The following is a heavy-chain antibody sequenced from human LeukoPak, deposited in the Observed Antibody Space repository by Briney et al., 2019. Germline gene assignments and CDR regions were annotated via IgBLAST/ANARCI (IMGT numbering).Heavy chain of an antibody. Sequence: ASVKVSCKASGYTFTGYYMHWVRQAPGQGLEWMGWINPNSGGTNYAQKFQGRVTMTRDTSISTAYMELRSLRSDDTAVYYCARSITYYYDSSGYYGCYYFDYWGQGTLVTVSS. CDR1: GYTFTGYY. V-gene: IGHV1-2*02. CDR2: INPNSGGT. D-gene: IGHD3-22*01. CDR3: ARSITYYYDSSGYYGCYYFDY. J-gene: IGHJ4*02.